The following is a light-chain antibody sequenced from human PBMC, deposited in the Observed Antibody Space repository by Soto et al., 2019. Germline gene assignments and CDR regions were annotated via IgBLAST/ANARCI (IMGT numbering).Light chain of an antibody. CDR3: QQYYSYPRT. J-gene: IGKJ1*01. CDR1: QGIISY. Sequence: AIRMTQSPSSLSASTGDRVTITCRASQGIISYLAWYQQKPGKAPKLLLYAASTLQSGVPSRFSGSGSGTDFTLTISCLQSEDFATYYCQQYYSYPRTFGQGTKVEIK. V-gene: IGKV1-8*01. CDR2: AAS.